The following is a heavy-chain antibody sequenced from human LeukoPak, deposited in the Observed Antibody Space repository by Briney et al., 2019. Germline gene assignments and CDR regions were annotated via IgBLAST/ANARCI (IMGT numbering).Heavy chain of an antibody. Sequence: GGSLRLSCAASGFTFSSYGMHWVRQAPGKGLEWVAVISYDGSNKYYADSVKGRFTISRDNSKNTLYLQMNSLRAEDTAVYYCAKGSSDTIFGVVIIPDDAFDIWGQGTMVTVSS. CDR1: GFTFSSYG. CDR3: AKGSSDTIFGVVIIPDDAFDI. D-gene: IGHD3-3*01. J-gene: IGHJ3*02. CDR2: ISYDGSNK. V-gene: IGHV3-30*18.